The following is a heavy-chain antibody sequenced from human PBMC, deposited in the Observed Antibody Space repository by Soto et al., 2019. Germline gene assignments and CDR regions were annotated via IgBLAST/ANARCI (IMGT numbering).Heavy chain of an antibody. D-gene: IGHD4-17*01. CDR2: INSDGSTT. V-gene: IGHV3-74*01. CDR1: GFTFSSYW. CDR3: ARSAYGDYFYCSYMDV. Sequence: EVQLVESGGGLVQPGGSQRLSCAASGFTFSSYWMHWVRQAPGQGLVWVSRINSDGSTTNYADSVKGRFTISRDIAKNTLYLQMNSLRAEDTAVYYCARSAYGDYFYCSYMDVWGKGTTVTVSS. J-gene: IGHJ6*03.